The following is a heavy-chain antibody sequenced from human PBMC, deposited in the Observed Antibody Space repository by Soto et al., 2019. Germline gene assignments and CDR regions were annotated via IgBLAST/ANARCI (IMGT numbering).Heavy chain of an antibody. J-gene: IGHJ3*02. CDR2: IYHSGST. CDR1: SGSISSSNW. CDR3: ATGENRSGDAFDI. Sequence: SETLSLTCAVSSGSISSSNWWSWVRQPPGKGLEWIGEIYHSGSTNYNPSLKSRVTISVDKSKNQFSLKLSSVTAADTAVYYCATGENRSGDAFDIWGQGTMVTVSS. V-gene: IGHV4-4*02. D-gene: IGHD3-10*01.